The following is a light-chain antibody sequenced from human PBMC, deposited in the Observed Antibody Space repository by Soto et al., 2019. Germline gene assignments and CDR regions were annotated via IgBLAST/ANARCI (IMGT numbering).Light chain of an antibody. Sequence: DIQMTQSPSTLSASVGDRVTITCRASQSSSNRLAWDQQKPGKAPKVLIYDASSLESGVPSRFSGSGSGTEFILTISSLQPDDFASYCCQHYGGMWTFGQGTKVEMK. CDR2: DAS. CDR1: QSSSNR. J-gene: IGKJ1*01. CDR3: QHYGGMWT. V-gene: IGKV1-5*01.